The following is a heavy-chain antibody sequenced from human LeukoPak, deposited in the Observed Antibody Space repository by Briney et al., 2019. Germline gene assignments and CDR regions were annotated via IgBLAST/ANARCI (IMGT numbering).Heavy chain of an antibody. CDR3: ARSRVIGDFWSGYYSPAGKSFDY. J-gene: IGHJ4*02. Sequence: SQTLSLTCAISGDSVSSNSAAWNWIRQSPSRGLEWLGRTYYRSKWYNDYAVSVKSRITINPDTSKNQFSLQLNSVTPEDTAVYYCARSRVIGDFWSGYYSPAGKSFDYWGQGTLVTVSS. V-gene: IGHV6-1*01. CDR2: TYYRSKWYN. D-gene: IGHD3-3*01. CDR1: GDSVSSNSAA.